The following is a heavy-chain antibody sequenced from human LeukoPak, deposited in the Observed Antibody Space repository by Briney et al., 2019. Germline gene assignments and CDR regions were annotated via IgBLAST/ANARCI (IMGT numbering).Heavy chain of an antibody. Sequence: GGSLRLSCAASGFIFSDYAMHWVRQAPGKGLEYVSAISSNGLSTNYASSVKGRFTISRDNSKNTLYLQMGSLRAEDTAAYYCARIRSTPVGLDYWGQGTLVSVSS. CDR3: ARIRSTPVGLDY. V-gene: IGHV3-64*01. D-gene: IGHD1-26*01. J-gene: IGHJ4*02. CDR2: ISSNGLST. CDR1: GFIFSDYA.